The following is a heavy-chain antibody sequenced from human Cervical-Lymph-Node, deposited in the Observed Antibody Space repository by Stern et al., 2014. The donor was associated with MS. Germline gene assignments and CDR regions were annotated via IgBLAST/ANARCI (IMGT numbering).Heavy chain of an antibody. J-gene: IGHJ5*02. D-gene: IGHD6-19*01. CDR2: ISGYNDDT. V-gene: IGHV1-18*01. CDR1: GYTFTNYG. CDR3: ARDPHIAVAGTGGGFDP. Sequence: QVQLGQSGAEVKKPGASVKVSCKASGYTFTNYGISWVRQAPGQGLEWMGWISGYNDDTNYGEKFQGRVTMTTDTSTSTAYMELRSLRSDDTAVYYCARDPHIAVAGTGGGFDPWGQGTLVTVSS.